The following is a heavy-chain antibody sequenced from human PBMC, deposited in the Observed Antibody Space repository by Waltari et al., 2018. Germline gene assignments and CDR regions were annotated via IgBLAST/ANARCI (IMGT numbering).Heavy chain of an antibody. J-gene: IGHJ5*02. V-gene: IGHV4-34*01. D-gene: IGHD6-13*01. Sequence: QVQLQQWGAGLLKPSETLSLTSAVYGGSFSGYYWGWIRHPPGKGLEGIGEINHSGSTNYNPSLKSRVTISVDTSKNQFSLKLSSVTAADTAVYYCARGRKGVAAAAGVRFDPWGQGTLVTVSS. CDR2: INHSGST. CDR3: ARGRKGVAAAAGVRFDP. CDR1: GGSFSGYY.